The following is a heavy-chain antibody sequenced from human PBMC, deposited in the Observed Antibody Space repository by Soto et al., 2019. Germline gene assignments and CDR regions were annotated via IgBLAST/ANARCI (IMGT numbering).Heavy chain of an antibody. Sequence: GGSLRLSCAASGFTFSSYWMSWVRQAPGKGLEWVANIKQDGSEKYYVDSVKGRFTISRDNAKNSLYLQMNSLRAEDTAVYYCARLVYATVPPYFDYWGQGTLVTVSS. V-gene: IGHV3-7*01. D-gene: IGHD2-8*01. CDR2: IKQDGSEK. CDR1: GFTFSSYW. CDR3: ARLVYATVPPYFDY. J-gene: IGHJ4*02.